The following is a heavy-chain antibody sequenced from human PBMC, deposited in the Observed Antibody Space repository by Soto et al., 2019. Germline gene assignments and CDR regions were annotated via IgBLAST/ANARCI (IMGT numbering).Heavy chain of an antibody. V-gene: IGHV3-30*18. J-gene: IGHJ5*02. D-gene: IGHD6-13*01. CDR2: ISHDGGAT. CDR1: GFTFSTSG. CDR3: AKDWGSSGWYNWFDP. Sequence: QVQLVESGGGVVQSGRSLRLSCAASGFTFSTSGMHWIRQAPGKGLEWVAMISHDGGATYYVDSVKGRFTISRDTDKNTLHLQMDRLCPEDTATYYCAKDWGSSGWYNWFDPWGQGTLVTVSS.